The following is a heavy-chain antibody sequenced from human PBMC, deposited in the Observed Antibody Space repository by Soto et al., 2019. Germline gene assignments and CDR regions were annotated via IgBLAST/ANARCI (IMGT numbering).Heavy chain of an antibody. J-gene: IGHJ5*02. CDR3: AKEAGKEPIAAAGYNWFDP. CDR2: ISGSGGST. D-gene: IGHD6-13*01. CDR1: GFTFSSYA. Sequence: GSLRLSCAASGFTFSSYAMSWARQAPGKGLEWVSAISGSGGSTYYADSVKGRFTISRDNSKNTLYLQMNSLRAEDTAVYYCAKEAGKEPIAAAGYNWFDPWGQGTLVTVSS. V-gene: IGHV3-23*01.